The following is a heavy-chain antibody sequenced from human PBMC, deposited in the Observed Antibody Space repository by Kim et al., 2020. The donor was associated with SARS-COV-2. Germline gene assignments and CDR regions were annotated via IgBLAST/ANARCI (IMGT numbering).Heavy chain of an antibody. CDR1: GPTFTRYS. V-gene: IGHV1-24*01. CDR2: FFPQGGET. Sequence: ASVKVSCKVSGPTFTRYSLHWVRQPPGKGLEWMGGFFPQGGETNYSQKFQGRVIMTQDTSADTAYMDLSSLTSDDTAVYFCAAAVTTRDWGLGYWGQGILVIVSS. J-gene: IGHJ4*02. CDR3: AAAVTTRDWGLGY. D-gene: IGHD4-17*01.